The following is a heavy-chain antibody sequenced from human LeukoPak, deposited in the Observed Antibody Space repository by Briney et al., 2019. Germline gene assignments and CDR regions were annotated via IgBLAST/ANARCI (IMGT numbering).Heavy chain of an antibody. CDR3: AKGGPYGGTSQGGFDS. Sequence: GGSLRLSCAASGFTFSNAWMSWVRQAPGKGLEWVGRIKSKTDGGTTDYAAPVKGRFTISRDNSQNTLYLQMNNVRAEDTAAYYCAKGGPYGGTSQGGFDSWGQGTLVSVSS. V-gene: IGHV3-15*01. CDR2: IKSKTDGGTT. D-gene: IGHD4-23*01. CDR1: GFTFSNAW. J-gene: IGHJ4*02.